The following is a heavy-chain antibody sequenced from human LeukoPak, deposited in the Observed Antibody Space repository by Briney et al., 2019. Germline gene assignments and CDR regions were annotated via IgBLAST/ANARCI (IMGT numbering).Heavy chain of an antibody. J-gene: IGHJ4*02. V-gene: IGHV4-34*01. Sequence: KASETLSLTCAVYGGSFSGYYWSWIRQPPGKGLEWIGEINHSGSTNYNPSLKSRVTISVDTSKNQFSLKLSSVTAADTAVYYCARCEYAIQARAFDYWGQGTLVTVSS. CDR3: ARCEYAIQARAFDY. CDR2: INHSGST. CDR1: GGSFSGYY. D-gene: IGHD2-8*01.